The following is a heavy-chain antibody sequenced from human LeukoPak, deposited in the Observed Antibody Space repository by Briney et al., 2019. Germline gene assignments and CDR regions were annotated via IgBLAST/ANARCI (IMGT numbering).Heavy chain of an antibody. J-gene: IGHJ3*02. CDR3: ARAPHYFDTSGSDAFDI. CDR2: INPNSGGS. V-gene: IGHV1-2*02. D-gene: IGHD3-22*01. CDR1: GYTFTVYY. Sequence: ASVKVSCKASGYTFTVYYINWVRQAPGQGLEWMGWINPNSGGSNYGQKFQGRVTLSRDTSITTAYMQLTRLRSDDTAVYYCARAPHYFDTSGSDAFDIWGQGTMVTVSS.